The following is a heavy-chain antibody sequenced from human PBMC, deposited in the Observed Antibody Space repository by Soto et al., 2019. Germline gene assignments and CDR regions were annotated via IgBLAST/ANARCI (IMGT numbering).Heavy chain of an antibody. Sequence: QVQLVQSGAEVMQPGASVKASCKASGFTFTTYGISWVRQAPGQGLEWVGWISPYSGNTNYAEKLQGRVIMTTDTSTSTAYMELRSLRSDDTAVYYCTRTDARTGGFDPWGQGTLVTVSS. CDR3: TRTDARTGGFDP. CDR1: GFTFTTYG. V-gene: IGHV1-18*01. J-gene: IGHJ5*02. CDR2: ISPYSGNT.